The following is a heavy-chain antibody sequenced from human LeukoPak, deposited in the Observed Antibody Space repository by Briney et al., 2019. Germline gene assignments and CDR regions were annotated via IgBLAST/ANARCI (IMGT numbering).Heavy chain of an antibody. CDR1: GFTFSSYA. J-gene: IGHJ4*02. CDR2: ISGSGGST. V-gene: IGHV3-23*01. CDR3: AKGPRYSYGYGY. Sequence: GGSLRLSCAASGFTFSSYAMSWVRQAPGKGLEWVSAISGSGGSTYCADSVKGRFTISRDNSKNTLYLQMNSLRAEDTAVYYCAKGPRYSYGYGYWGQGTLVTVSS. D-gene: IGHD5-18*01.